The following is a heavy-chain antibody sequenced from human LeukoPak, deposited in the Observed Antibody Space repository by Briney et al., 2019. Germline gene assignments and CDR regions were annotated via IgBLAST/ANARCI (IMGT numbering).Heavy chain of an antibody. V-gene: IGHV4-4*09. CDR3: ARFDWNDSWFDP. CDR1: GGSLSGYY. D-gene: IGHD1-1*01. J-gene: IGHJ5*02. CDR2: IYTSGST. Sequence: SETLSLTCTVSGGSLSGYYWSWIRQPPGNGLEWIGHIYTSGSTNYNLSLKSRVTISVDTSKNQFSLKLSAVTAADTAVYYCARFDWNDSWFDPWGQGTLVTVSS.